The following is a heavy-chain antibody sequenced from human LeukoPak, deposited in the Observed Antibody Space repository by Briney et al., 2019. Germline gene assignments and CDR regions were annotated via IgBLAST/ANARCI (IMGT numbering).Heavy chain of an antibody. CDR3: ARHLTMLVVQKGPLDY. Sequence: PSETLSLTCAVYGGSFSGYYWSWIRQPPGKGLEWIGEINHSGSTNYNPSLKSRVTISVDTSKNQFSLKLSSVTAADTAVYYCARHLTMLVVQKGPLDYWGQGTLVTVSS. D-gene: IGHD3-22*01. J-gene: IGHJ4*02. CDR1: GGSFSGYY. V-gene: IGHV4-34*01. CDR2: INHSGST.